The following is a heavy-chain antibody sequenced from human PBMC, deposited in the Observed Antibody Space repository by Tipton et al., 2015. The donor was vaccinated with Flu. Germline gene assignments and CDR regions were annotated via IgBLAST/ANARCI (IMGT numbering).Heavy chain of an antibody. CDR3: ARFPFFGVVTPLPYYYYYYMDV. Sequence: TLSLTCTVSGGSISSYYWSWIRQPPGKGLEWIGEINHSGSTNYNPSLKSRVTISVDTSKNQFSLKLSSVTAADTAVYYCARFPFFGVVTPLPYYYYYYMDVWGKGTTVTVSS. V-gene: IGHV4-34*01. D-gene: IGHD3-3*01. J-gene: IGHJ6*03. CDR2: INHSGST. CDR1: GGSISSYY.